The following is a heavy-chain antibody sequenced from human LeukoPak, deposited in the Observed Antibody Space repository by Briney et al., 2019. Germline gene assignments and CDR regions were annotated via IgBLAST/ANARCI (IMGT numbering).Heavy chain of an antibody. J-gene: IGHJ4*02. CDR1: GFSFSSYG. Sequence: PGGSLRLSCAASGFSFSSYGINWVRQAPGKGLEWVSAISGSGGSTYYADSVKGRFTISRDNSKNTLYLQMNSLRAEDTAVYYCAKAPLGGDFDYWGQGTLVTVSS. D-gene: IGHD2-15*01. V-gene: IGHV3-23*01. CDR2: ISGSGGST. CDR3: AKAPLGGDFDY.